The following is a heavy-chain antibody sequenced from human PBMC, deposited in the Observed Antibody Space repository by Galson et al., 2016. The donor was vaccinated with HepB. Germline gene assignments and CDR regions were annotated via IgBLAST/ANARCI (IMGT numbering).Heavy chain of an antibody. D-gene: IGHD3-10*01. Sequence: SLRLSCAASGFRFSIYVMSWVRQAPGKGLEWVSSISGSGENTYYADSVKGRFTISRDNAKNTLYLRMNSLRAEDTAVYYCARELQGYDYWGQGALVTVSS. CDR2: ISGSGENT. CDR3: ARELQGYDY. CDR1: GFRFSIYV. J-gene: IGHJ4*02. V-gene: IGHV3-23*01.